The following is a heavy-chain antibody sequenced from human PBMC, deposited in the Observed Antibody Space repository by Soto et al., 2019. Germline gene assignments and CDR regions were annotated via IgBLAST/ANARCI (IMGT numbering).Heavy chain of an antibody. CDR3: ARISGGPIC. V-gene: IGHV4-4*07. CDR1: GASISGHY. CDR2: ISTGGT. J-gene: IGHJ4*02. Sequence: QVQLQESGAGLLKPSETLSLTCSVSGASISGHYWNCFRQPAGKGLEWIGRISTGGTKYNVSLMSLVTMALDTSKNQLALTLTSVTAADTAEYYCARISGGPICWGQGTLVTVSS.